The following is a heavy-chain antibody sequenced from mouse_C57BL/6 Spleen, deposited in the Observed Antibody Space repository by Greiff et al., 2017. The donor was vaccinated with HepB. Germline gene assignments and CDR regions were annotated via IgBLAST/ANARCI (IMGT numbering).Heavy chain of an antibody. D-gene: IGHD1-1*01. Sequence: QVQLQQSGPELVKPGASVKISCKASGYAFSSSWMNWVKQRPGKGLEWIGRIYPGDGDTNYNGKFKGKATLTADKSSSTAYMQLSSLTSEDSAVYFCARGDYYGSRRFAYWGQGTLVTVSA. CDR2: IYPGDGDT. CDR1: GYAFSSSW. V-gene: IGHV1-82*01. J-gene: IGHJ3*01. CDR3: ARGDYYGSRRFAY.